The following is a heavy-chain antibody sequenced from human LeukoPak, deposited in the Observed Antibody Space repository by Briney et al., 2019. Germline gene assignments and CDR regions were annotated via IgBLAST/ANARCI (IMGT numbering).Heavy chain of an antibody. CDR3: TRDKSSHIDF. CDR2: ISWNSGSI. D-gene: IGHD2-2*01. Sequence: PGGSLRLSCAASGFTFDDYAMHWVRQAPGKGLEWVSGISWNSGSIGYADSVKGRFTISRDNAKNSLYLQMNSLRVEDTAFYYCTRDKSSHIDFWGQGTLATVSS. V-gene: IGHV3-9*01. J-gene: IGHJ4*02. CDR1: GFTFDDYA.